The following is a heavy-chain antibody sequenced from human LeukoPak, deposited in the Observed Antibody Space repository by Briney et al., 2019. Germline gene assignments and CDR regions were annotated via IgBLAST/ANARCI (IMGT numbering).Heavy chain of an antibody. D-gene: IGHD3-22*01. CDR2: IYYSGST. J-gene: IGHJ5*02. V-gene: IGHV4-39*01. CDR3: ASQGDSSGYYRGFDP. Sequence: SETLSLTCTVSGGSISSSTYYWAWIRQPPGKGQEWIGCIYYSGSTYYNPSLKSRVTISVDTSKIQFSLKLSSVTAADTAVYYCASQGDSSGYYRGFDPWGQGTLVTVSS. CDR1: GGSISSSTYY.